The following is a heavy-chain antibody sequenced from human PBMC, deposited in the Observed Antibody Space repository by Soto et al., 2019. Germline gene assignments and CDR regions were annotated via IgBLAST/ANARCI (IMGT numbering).Heavy chain of an antibody. D-gene: IGHD2-2*01. J-gene: IGHJ6*02. Sequence: GGSLRLSCTASGFTFVTSAINWVRHSPLKWREWVSGISGSGGTTYYADSVEGRFAISRDNSKNTVYLQMNSLRAEDTAVYYCAKDVGYCSSTGCYDFYAMDVWGQGTTVTVSS. CDR1: GFTFVTSA. V-gene: IGHV3-23*01. CDR2: ISGSGGTT. CDR3: AKDVGYCSSTGCYDFYAMDV.